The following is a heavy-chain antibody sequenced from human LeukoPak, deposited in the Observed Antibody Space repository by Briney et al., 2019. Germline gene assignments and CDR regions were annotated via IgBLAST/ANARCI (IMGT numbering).Heavy chain of an antibody. CDR3: ARERPRRYFDY. Sequence: GGSLRLSCAASGFTFSSYWTSWVRQAPGKGLEWVANIKQDGSEKYYVDSVKGRFTISRDNAKNSLYLQMNSLRAEDTAVYYCARERPRRYFDYWGQGTLVTVSS. CDR1: GFTFSSYW. V-gene: IGHV3-7*01. CDR2: IKQDGSEK. J-gene: IGHJ4*02.